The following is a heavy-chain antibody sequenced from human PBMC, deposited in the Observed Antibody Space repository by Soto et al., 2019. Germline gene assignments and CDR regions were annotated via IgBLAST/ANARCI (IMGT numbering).Heavy chain of an antibody. D-gene: IGHD2-15*01. CDR3: ARRNYCSGGSCYYFDY. V-gene: IGHV3-7*01. J-gene: IGHJ4*02. CDR2: IKQDGSEK. Sequence: EVQLVESGGGLVQPGGSLRLSCAASGFTFSSYWMSWVRQAPGKGLEWVANIKQDGSEKYYVDSVKGRFTISRDNAKNSLYLQMNRLRAEDPGVYYCARRNYCSGGSCYYFDYWGQGTLVNVSS. CDR1: GFTFSSYW.